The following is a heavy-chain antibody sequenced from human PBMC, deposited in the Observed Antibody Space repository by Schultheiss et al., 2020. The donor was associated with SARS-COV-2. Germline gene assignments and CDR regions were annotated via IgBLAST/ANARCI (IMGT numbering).Heavy chain of an antibody. D-gene: IGHD4-17*01. CDR2: IDYSGTT. V-gene: IGHV4-61*01. J-gene: IGHJ5*02. CDR1: GGSVSSRTNY. Sequence: SETLSLTCTVSGGSVSSRTNYWSWIRQSPGKGLEWIGYIDYSGTTKENPSLTSRVSISIDTSKNQFSLNLRSVTAADTAVYYCARDRGYGDYWLDPWGQGTLVTVSS. CDR3: ARDRGYGDYWLDP.